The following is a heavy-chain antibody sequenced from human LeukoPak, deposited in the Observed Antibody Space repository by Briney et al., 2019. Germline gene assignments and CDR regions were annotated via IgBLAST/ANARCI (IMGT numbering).Heavy chain of an antibody. CDR3: ARDGSSGWYRGWFDP. Sequence: GGSLRLSCAASGFTFSTYEMNWVRQAPGKGLEWVSYISSSGSTIYYADSVKGRFTNSRDNAKNSLYLQMNSLRPEDTAIYYCARDGSSGWYRGWFDPWGQGTLVTVSS. CDR2: ISSSGSTI. CDR1: GFTFSTYE. V-gene: IGHV3-48*03. J-gene: IGHJ5*02. D-gene: IGHD6-19*01.